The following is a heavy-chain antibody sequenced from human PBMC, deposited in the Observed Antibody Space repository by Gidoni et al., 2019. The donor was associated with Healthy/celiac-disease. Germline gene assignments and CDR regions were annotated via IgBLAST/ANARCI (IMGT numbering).Heavy chain of an antibody. Sequence: QVQLQESGPGLVKPSQTLSLTCTVPGRSISSGGYYWSWIRQHPGKGLEWIGYIYYSGTTYYNPSLKSRVTISVDTSKNQFSLKLSSVTAADTAVYYCARDKNDPPYCSGGSCYGHYGMDVWGQGTTVTVSS. V-gene: IGHV4-31*03. CDR2: IYYSGTT. J-gene: IGHJ6*02. CDR3: ARDKNDPPYCSGGSCYGHYGMDV. CDR1: GRSISSGGYY. D-gene: IGHD2-15*01.